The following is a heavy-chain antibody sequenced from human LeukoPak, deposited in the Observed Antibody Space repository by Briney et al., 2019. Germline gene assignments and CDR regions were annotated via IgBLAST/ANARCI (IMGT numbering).Heavy chain of an antibody. J-gene: IGHJ6*02. CDR2: ISSSSSYI. Sequence: SGGSLRLSCAASGFTFSSYSMNWVRQAPGKGLEWVSSISSSSSYIYYADSVKGRFTISRGNAKNSLYLQMNSLRAEDTAVYYCARHGKRDRSGRVFGAAAGDYYYYGMDVWGQGTTVTVSS. CDR1: GFTFSSYS. V-gene: IGHV3-21*01. D-gene: IGHD6-13*01. CDR3: ARHGKRDRSGRVFGAAAGDYYYYGMDV.